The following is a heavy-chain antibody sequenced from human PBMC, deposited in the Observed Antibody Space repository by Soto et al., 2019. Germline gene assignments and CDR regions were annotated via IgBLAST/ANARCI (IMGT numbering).Heavy chain of an antibody. CDR2: IYYSGST. Sequence: SETLSLTCTVSGGSISSGGYYWSWIRQHPGKGLEWIGYIYYSGSTYYNPSLKSRVTISVDTSKNQFSLKLSSVTAADTAVYYCARDTQDGYRHGYNWIDPWGQGTLVTVSS. D-gene: IGHD5-18*01. J-gene: IGHJ5*02. CDR3: ARDTQDGYRHGYNWIDP. V-gene: IGHV4-31*03. CDR1: GGSISSGGYY.